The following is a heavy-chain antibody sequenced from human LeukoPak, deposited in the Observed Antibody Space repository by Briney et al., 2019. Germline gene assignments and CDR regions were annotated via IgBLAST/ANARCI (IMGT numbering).Heavy chain of an antibody. V-gene: IGHV3-66*01. Sequence: GGFMTFYCAAYTCTASSNNMSWVRQAPGKELTWVSVIYSGSSTYYADSVKGRITISRDNSKNTLYLQMNSLRAEDTAVYYCARESSLWYRSSWYYFDYWGQGTLVTVSS. CDR1: TCTASSNN. D-gene: IGHD6-13*01. J-gene: IGHJ4*02. CDR2: IYSGSST. CDR3: ARESSLWYRSSWYYFDY.